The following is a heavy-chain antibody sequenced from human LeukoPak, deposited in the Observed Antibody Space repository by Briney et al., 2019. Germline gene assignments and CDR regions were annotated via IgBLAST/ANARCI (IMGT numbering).Heavy chain of an antibody. CDR1: GFTFSSYA. CDR2: IYYSGST. D-gene: IGHD3-16*02. J-gene: IGHJ4*02. Sequence: GSLRLSCAASGFTFSSYAMSWVRQPPGKGLEWIGSIYYSGSTYYNPSLKSRVTISVDTSKNQFSLKLSSVTAADTAVYYCARLATNYDYVWGSYRYTVFDYWGQGTLVTVSS. V-gene: IGHV4-39*01. CDR3: ARLATNYDYVWGSYRYTVFDY.